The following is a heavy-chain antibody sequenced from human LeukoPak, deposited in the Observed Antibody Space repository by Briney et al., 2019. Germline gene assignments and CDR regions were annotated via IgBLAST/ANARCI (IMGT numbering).Heavy chain of an antibody. J-gene: IGHJ4*02. V-gene: IGHV3-23*01. D-gene: IGHD3-22*01. CDR1: GFTFSSYA. CDR2: ISGSGGNT. CDR3: ARRAGDYSHPYDY. Sequence: QTGGSLRLSCAASGFTFSSYAISWVRQAPGKGLEWVSVISGSGGNTYYADSVKGRFTISRDNSKNTVHLQMNSLRAEDTAMYYCARRAGDYSHPYDYWGQGTLVTVSS.